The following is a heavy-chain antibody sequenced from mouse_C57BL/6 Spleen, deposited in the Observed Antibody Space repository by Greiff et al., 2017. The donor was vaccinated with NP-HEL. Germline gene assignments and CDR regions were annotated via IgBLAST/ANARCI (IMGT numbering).Heavy chain of an antibody. D-gene: IGHD2-3*01. CDR2: INPNNGGT. CDR3: AREDDGYYPSFAY. Sequence: EVQLQQSGPELVKPGASVKIPCKASGYTFTDYNMDWVKQSHGKSLEWIGAINPNNGGTIYNQKFKGKATLTVDKSSSTAYMELRSLTSEDTAVYYCAREDDGYYPSFAYWGQGTLVTVSA. V-gene: IGHV1-18*01. CDR1: GYTFTDYN. J-gene: IGHJ3*01.